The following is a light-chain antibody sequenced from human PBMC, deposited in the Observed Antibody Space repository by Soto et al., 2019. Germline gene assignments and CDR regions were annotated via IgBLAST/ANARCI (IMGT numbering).Light chain of an antibody. Sequence: DVQMTQSPSTLSASIGDTVTITCRASKTVVSWLAWYHQKPGRPPKLLIYMASILESGVPSRFSGRGSGTEFTLTISGLQPDDLGTYYCQQYNSYPKTFGEGTKLDI. CDR1: KTVVSW. CDR3: QQYNSYPKT. CDR2: MAS. J-gene: IGKJ2*01. V-gene: IGKV1-5*03.